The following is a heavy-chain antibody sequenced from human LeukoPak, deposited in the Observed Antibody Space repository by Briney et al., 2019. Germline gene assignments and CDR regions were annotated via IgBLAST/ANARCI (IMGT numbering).Heavy chain of an antibody. CDR1: GFTFSSYA. J-gene: IGHJ4*02. CDR2: ISYDGSNK. D-gene: IGHD3-22*01. CDR3: AKDRPHYYDSSGYPTDFDY. V-gene: IGHV3-30-3*01. Sequence: GGSLRLSCAASGFTFSSYAMHWVRQAPGKGLEWVAVISYDGSNKYYADSVKGRFTISRDNSKNTLYLQMNSLRAEDTAVYYCAKDRPHYYDSSGYPTDFDYWGQGTLVTVSS.